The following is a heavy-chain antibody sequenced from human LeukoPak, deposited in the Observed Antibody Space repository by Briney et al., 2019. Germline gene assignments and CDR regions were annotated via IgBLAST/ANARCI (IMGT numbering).Heavy chain of an antibody. CDR2: IGSSSSYT. Sequence: GGSLRLSCAASGFTFRDYYLSWIRPAPGKGLEWVSYIGSSSSYTNYADSVKGRFTISRDNAKNSLYLQMNSLRAEDTAVYYCARGGRDAFDIWGQGTMVTVSS. CDR1: GFTFRDYY. CDR3: ARGGRDAFDI. J-gene: IGHJ3*02. V-gene: IGHV3-11*06. D-gene: IGHD5-12*01.